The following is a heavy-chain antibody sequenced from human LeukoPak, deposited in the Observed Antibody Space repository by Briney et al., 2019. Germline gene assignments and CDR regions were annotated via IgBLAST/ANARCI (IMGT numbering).Heavy chain of an antibody. D-gene: IGHD2-21*01. Sequence: SETLSLTCTVSGDSISSYYWSWIRQPPGKGLEWIGYIYYSGSTNYNPFLESPVTISVDTSKNQFSLKLSSVTAADTAVYYCAKLVWPGDYWGQGTLVTVSS. CDR1: GDSISSYY. CDR2: IYYSGST. J-gene: IGHJ4*02. CDR3: AKLVWPGDY. V-gene: IGHV4-59*12.